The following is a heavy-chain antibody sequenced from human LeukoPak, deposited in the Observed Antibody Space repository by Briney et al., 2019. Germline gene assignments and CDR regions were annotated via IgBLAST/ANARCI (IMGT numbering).Heavy chain of an antibody. Sequence: ASVKVSCKASGGTFSSYAISWVRQAPGQGLEWMGWINPNSGGTNYAQKFQGRVTMTRDTSISTAYMELSRLRSDDTAVYYCAAPLYGSGSWTWFDPWGQGTLVTVSS. CDR2: INPNSGGT. V-gene: IGHV1-2*02. D-gene: IGHD3-10*01. J-gene: IGHJ5*02. CDR3: AAPLYGSGSWTWFDP. CDR1: GGTFSSYA.